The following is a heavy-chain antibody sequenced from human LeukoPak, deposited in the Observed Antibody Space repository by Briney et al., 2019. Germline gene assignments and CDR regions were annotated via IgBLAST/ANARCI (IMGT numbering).Heavy chain of an antibody. CDR3: ARSPHILTGENFDY. CDR2: INPNSGGT. CDR1: GYTFTGYY. Sequence: ASVKVSCKASGYTFTGYYMHWVRQAPGQGLEWMGWINPNSGGTNYAQKFQGRVSMTRDTSISTAYMQLSRLRSDDTAVYYCARSPHILTGENFDYWGQGTLLTVSS. D-gene: IGHD3-9*01. J-gene: IGHJ4*02. V-gene: IGHV1-2*02.